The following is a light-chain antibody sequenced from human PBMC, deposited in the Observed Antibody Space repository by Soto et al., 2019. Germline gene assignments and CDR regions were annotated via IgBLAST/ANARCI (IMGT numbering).Light chain of an antibody. J-gene: IGLJ2*01. Sequence: QSVLTQPPSVSAAPGQKVTISCSGNSSNIGSNYVSWYQQLPGTAPTLLIYDNTKRPSRIPDRFSGSRSGTSATLGVTGLQTGDEADYYCGTWDSSLSSVVFGGGTQLTVL. V-gene: IGLV1-51*01. CDR3: GTWDSSLSSVV. CDR1: SSNIGSNY. CDR2: DNT.